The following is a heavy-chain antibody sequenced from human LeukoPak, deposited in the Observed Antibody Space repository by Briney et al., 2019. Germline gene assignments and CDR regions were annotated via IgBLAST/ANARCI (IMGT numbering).Heavy chain of an antibody. J-gene: IGHJ4*02. Sequence: GGSLRLSCAASGFTFSSYGMHWVRQAPGKGLEWVAVISYDGSNKYYADSVKGRFTISRDNSKNTLYLQMNSLRAEDTAVYYCAKDGDGVRGVVGFDYWGQGTLVTVSS. CDR1: GFTFSSYG. D-gene: IGHD3-10*01. CDR3: AKDGDGVRGVVGFDY. V-gene: IGHV3-30*18. CDR2: ISYDGSNK.